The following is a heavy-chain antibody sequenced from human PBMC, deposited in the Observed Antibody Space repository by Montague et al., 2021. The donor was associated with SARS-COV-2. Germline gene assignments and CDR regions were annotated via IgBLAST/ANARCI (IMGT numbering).Heavy chain of an antibody. CDR3: ARVLGGGGYPFDT. CDR1: GDSISSGGYY. J-gene: IGHJ4*02. V-gene: IGHV4-31*03. Sequence: TLSLTCTVSGDSISSGGYYWSWIRQHPGKGLEWLGYISSSGRSFYNSSLRSRLTISLDTSKNPFSLQLSSVTAADTALYYCARVLGGGGYPFDTGGRETLVTVSS. CDR2: ISSSGRS. D-gene: IGHD1-26*01.